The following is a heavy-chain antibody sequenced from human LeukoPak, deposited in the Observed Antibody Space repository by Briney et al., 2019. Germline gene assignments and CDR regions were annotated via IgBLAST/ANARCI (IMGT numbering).Heavy chain of an antibody. Sequence: SETLSLTCTVSGGSISSYYWSWIRQPPGKGLEWIGYIYYSGSTNYNPSLKSRVTISVDTSKNQFSLKLSSVPAADTAVYYCARGRLYSGSYFGWFDPWGQGTLVTVSS. D-gene: IGHD1-26*01. CDR3: ARGRLYSGSYFGWFDP. V-gene: IGHV4-59*01. CDR2: IYYSGST. J-gene: IGHJ5*02. CDR1: GGSISSYY.